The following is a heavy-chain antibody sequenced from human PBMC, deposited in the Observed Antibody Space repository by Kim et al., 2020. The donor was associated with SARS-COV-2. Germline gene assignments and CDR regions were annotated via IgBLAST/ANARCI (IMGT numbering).Heavy chain of an antibody. CDR1: GFTFVNFG. Sequence: GGSLRLSCAASGFTFVNFGMTWVRQAPGRGLEWVSTVSGGAARTYYTESVKGRFTVSRDNSKNTLFLQMNSLIDEDTALYYCVKMRGSWTPGDYFSMDVWGQGTTVTVAS. V-gene: IGHV3-23*01. J-gene: IGHJ6*02. CDR2: VSGGAART. CDR3: VKMRGSWTPGDYFSMDV. D-gene: IGHD6-13*01.